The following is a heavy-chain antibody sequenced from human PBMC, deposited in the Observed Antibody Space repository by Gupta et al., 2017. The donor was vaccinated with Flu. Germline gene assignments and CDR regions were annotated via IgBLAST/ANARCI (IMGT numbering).Heavy chain of an antibody. CDR2: ISYDGDKT. J-gene: IGHJ6*03. D-gene: IGHD1-7*01. CDR3: AKTGTTGYFYMDV. V-gene: IGHV3-33*05. Sequence: RQDPGKGLDWLAMISYDGDKTSYVDSVKGRFTVSRDNSRDTLYLQMNSLTDDDTAVYYCAKTGTTGYFYMDVWGNGTTVIVSS.